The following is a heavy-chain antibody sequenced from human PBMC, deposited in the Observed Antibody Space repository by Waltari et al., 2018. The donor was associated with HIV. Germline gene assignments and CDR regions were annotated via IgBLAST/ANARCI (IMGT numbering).Heavy chain of an antibody. V-gene: IGHV3-48*04. J-gene: IGHJ6*02. CDR2: ISSTSNTI. Sequence: EVQLVESGGGLVQPGGSLRLSCAASGFTFSSYSMKWVRQAPGEGLEWFSYISSTSNTIFYADSVKGRFTVSRDNAKNSLSLQMNSLRAEDTAVYFCAKEVVALPHYYYYGLDVWGQGTTVTVSS. CDR3: AKEVVALPHYYYYGLDV. D-gene: IGHD2-15*01. CDR1: GFTFSSYS.